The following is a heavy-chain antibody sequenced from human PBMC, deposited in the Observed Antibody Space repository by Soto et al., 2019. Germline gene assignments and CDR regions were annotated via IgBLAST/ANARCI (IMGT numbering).Heavy chain of an antibody. D-gene: IGHD6-13*01. J-gene: IGHJ6*03. CDR3: VGGQLSQLNYYYYYMDV. CDR2: ISSSGSTI. Sequence: GGSLRLSCAASGFTFSDYYMSWIRQAPGKGLEWVSYISSSGSTIYYADSVKGRFTISRDNAKNSLYLQMNSLRAEDTAVYYCVGGQLSQLNYYYYYMDVWGKGTTVTVSS. CDR1: GFTFSDYY. V-gene: IGHV3-11*01.